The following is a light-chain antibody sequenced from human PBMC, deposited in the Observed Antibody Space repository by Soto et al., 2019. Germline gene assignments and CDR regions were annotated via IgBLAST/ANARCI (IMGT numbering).Light chain of an antibody. Sequence: IHSSLSPAWQSAAVGNRVTIACRTSKGIRNVAWYQQHAGKAPQFVLFGSSNLQSGVPLRFSGRGPGTAFHLAIRALHSEGFALSYCQQYRTGARSAFDQVTKVDTK. CDR3: QQYRTGARSA. V-gene: IGKV1-6*01. J-gene: IGKJ1*01. CDR1: KGIRN. CDR2: GSS.